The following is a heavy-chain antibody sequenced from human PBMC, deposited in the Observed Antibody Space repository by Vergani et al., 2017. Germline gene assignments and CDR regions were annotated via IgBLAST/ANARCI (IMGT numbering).Heavy chain of an antibody. D-gene: IGHD2-15*01. J-gene: IGHJ6*02. Sequence: QVQLVESGGGVVQPGRSLRLSCAASGFTFSSYAMHWVRQAPAHGPSLVSVISYDGSNKYYADSVKGRFTISRDNSKNTLYLQMNSLRAEDTAVYYCAREFHCSGGSCYSGYYYYGMDVWGQGTTVTVSS. CDR1: GFTFSSYA. V-gene: IGHV3-30-3*01. CDR2: ISYDGSNK. CDR3: AREFHCSGGSCYSGYYYYGMDV.